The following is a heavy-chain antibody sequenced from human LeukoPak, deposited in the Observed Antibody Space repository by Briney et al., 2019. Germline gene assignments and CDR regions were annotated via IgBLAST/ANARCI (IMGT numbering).Heavy chain of an antibody. D-gene: IGHD4-17*01. Sequence: GGSLRLSCAASGFTFSSYGMTWVRQAPGKGLEWVSSISDDGATTYYADFVKGRFNISRDNSKNTLDLQMSSLRAEDTAVYYCAKAYGDYPHGFDIWGQGTMVTV. CDR2: ISDDGATT. V-gene: IGHV3-23*01. CDR3: AKAYGDYPHGFDI. J-gene: IGHJ3*02. CDR1: GFTFSSYG.